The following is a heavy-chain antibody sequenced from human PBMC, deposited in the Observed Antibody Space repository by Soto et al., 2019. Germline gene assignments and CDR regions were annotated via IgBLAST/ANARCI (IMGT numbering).Heavy chain of an antibody. D-gene: IGHD6-13*01. CDR1: GGTFSSYA. Sequence: QVQLVQSGAEVKKPGSSVKVSCKASGGTFSSYAISWVRQAPGQGLEWLGGVITIFGTANYAQKFHGRVTITADESTRTASMEPGSPRSEDTAVYYCARAARTPYSSSWYGPARWSDPWGQGPLLTVSS. V-gene: IGHV1-69*01. CDR3: ARAARTPYSSSWYGPARWSDP. CDR2: VITIFGTA. J-gene: IGHJ5*02.